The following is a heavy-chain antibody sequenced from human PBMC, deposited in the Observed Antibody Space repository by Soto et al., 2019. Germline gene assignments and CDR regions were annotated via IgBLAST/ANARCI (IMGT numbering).Heavy chain of an antibody. D-gene: IGHD2-2*01. CDR3: ARHDCSSTSCYADGFDY. CDR1: GGSFSSYY. J-gene: IGHJ4*02. V-gene: IGHV4-59*08. CDR2: IYYSGST. Sequence: SETLSLTCTVSGGSFSSYYWSWIRQPPGKGLEWIGYIYYSGSTNYNPSLKSRVTISVDTSKNQFSLKLSSVTAADTAVYYCARHDCSSTSCYADGFDYWGQGTLVTVSS.